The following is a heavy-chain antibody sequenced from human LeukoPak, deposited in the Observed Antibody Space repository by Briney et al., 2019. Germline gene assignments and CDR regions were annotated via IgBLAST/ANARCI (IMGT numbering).Heavy chain of an antibody. Sequence: GEPLKISGKGPGSSFTTYWSGWVRQMPGKGLEWRGIIYPGDSHTRYSPSFQGPVTISADQSISSASLQWRSLQASDTAMYYCASEVVAAAVGFDYWGQGTLVTVSS. D-gene: IGHD6-13*01. CDR2: IYPGDSHT. CDR3: ASEVVAAAVGFDY. J-gene: IGHJ4*02. V-gene: IGHV5-51*01. CDR1: GSSFTTYW.